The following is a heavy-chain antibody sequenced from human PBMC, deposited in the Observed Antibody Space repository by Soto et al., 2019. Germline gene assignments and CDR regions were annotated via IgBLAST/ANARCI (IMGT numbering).Heavy chain of an antibody. CDR2: ISWDGGST. J-gene: IGHJ4*02. CDR1: GFTFDDYT. D-gene: IGHD4-17*01. CDR3: AVLGIRATVITFDY. Sequence: EVQLVESGGVVVQPGGSLRLSCAASGFTFDDYTMHWVRQAPGKGLEWVSLISWDGGSTYYADSVKGRFTISRDNSKNSLYLQMNSLSTEDTALYYCAVLGIRATVITFDYWGQGTLVTVSS. V-gene: IGHV3-43*01.